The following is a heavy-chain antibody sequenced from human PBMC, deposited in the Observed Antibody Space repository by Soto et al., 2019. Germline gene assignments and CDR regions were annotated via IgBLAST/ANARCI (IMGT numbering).Heavy chain of an antibody. CDR1: GYTFTSYA. CDR2: INAGNGNT. V-gene: IGHV1-3*01. CDR3: ARDAIDCSGGSCYSSWDY. D-gene: IGHD2-15*01. J-gene: IGHJ4*02. Sequence: ASVKVSCKASGYTFTSYAMHWVRQAPGQRLEWMGWINAGNGNTKYSQKFQGRVTITRDTSASTAYMELSSLRSEDTAVYYCARDAIDCSGGSCYSSWDYWGQGTLVTVSS.